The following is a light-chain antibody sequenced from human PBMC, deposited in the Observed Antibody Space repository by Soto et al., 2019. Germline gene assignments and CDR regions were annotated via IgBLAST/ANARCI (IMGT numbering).Light chain of an antibody. Sequence: QSVLTQPPSASGTPGQIVAISCSGSSSNIGSNTVTWYQQLPGTAPKLLIYSTSQRSSGVPGRFSGSKSGASASLSISGLQSEDEPDYYCAAWDDRLDVYVFGTGTKVTVL. CDR1: SSNIGSNT. V-gene: IGLV1-44*01. CDR2: STS. CDR3: AAWDDRLDVYV. J-gene: IGLJ1*01.